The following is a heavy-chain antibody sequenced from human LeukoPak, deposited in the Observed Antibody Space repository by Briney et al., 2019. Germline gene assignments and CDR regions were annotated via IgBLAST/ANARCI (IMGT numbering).Heavy chain of an antibody. V-gene: IGHV4-59*08. J-gene: IGHJ5*02. D-gene: IGHD3-10*01. CDR2: IYYSGST. CDR1: GGSISSYY. CDR3: ARSSMVRGAMFDP. Sequence: PSETLSLTCTVSGGSISSYYWSWIRQPPGKGLEWIGYIYYSGSTNYNPTLRSRVTISVDTSKNQFSLKLSSVTAADTAVYYCARSSMVRGAMFDPWGQGTLVTVSS.